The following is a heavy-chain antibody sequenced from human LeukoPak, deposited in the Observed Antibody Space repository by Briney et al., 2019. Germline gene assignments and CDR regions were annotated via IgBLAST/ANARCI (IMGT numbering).Heavy chain of an antibody. CDR1: GFTFSNAW. Sequence: NSGGSLRLSCAASGFTFSNAWMSWVRQAPGKGLEWVGRIKSKTDGGTTDYAAPVKGRFTVSRDDSKNTLYLQMNSLKTEDTAVYYCTTDQRTRDSPDYWGQGTLVTVSS. V-gene: IGHV3-15*01. J-gene: IGHJ4*02. CDR3: TTDQRTRDSPDY. CDR2: IKSKTDGGTT. D-gene: IGHD2-21*02.